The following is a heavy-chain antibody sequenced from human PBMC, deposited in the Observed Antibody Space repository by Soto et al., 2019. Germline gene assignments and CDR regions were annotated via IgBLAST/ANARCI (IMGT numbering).Heavy chain of an antibody. CDR1: GGSISSSSYY. Sequence: QLQLQESGPGLVKPSETLSLTCTVSGGSISSSSYYWGWIRQPPGKGLEWIGSIYYSGSTYYNPSLKSRVTISVDTSKNQFSLKLSSVTAADTAVYYCARRGRFLEWLRRHNWFDPWGQGTLVTVSS. V-gene: IGHV4-39*01. J-gene: IGHJ5*02. D-gene: IGHD3-3*01. CDR3: ARRGRFLEWLRRHNWFDP. CDR2: IYYSGST.